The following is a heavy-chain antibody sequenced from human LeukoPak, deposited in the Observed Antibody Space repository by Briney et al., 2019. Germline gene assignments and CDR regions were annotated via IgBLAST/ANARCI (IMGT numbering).Heavy chain of an antibody. CDR1: GGSFSGYY. Sequence: PSETLSLTCAVYGGSFSGYYWSWIRQPPGKGLEWIGEINHSGSTNYNPSLKSRVTISVDTSKNQFSLKLSSVTAADTAVYYCARSVVVTAGMRGGYEFDYWGPGNLVTVSS. D-gene: IGHD2-2*01. CDR2: INHSGST. J-gene: IGHJ4*02. CDR3: ARSVVVTAGMRGGYEFDY. V-gene: IGHV4-34*01.